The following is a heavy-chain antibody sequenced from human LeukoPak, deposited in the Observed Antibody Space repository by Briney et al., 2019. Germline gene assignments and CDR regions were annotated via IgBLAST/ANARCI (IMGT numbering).Heavy chain of an antibody. CDR2: INPRGGST. J-gene: IGHJ2*01. CDR3: ARDADTAMEAWYFDL. CDR1: GYTFTSYY. V-gene: IGHV1-46*01. Sequence: ASVKVSCKASGYTFTSYYMHWVRQAPGQGLEWMGIINPRGGSTSYAQKFQGRVTMTRDTSTSTVYMELSSLRSEDTAVYYCARDADTAMEAWYFDLWGRGTRVTVSS. D-gene: IGHD5-18*01.